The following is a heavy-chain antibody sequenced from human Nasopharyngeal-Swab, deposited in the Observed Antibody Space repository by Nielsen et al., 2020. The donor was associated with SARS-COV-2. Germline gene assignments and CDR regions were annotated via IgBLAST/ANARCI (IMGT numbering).Heavy chain of an antibody. CDR1: GDRVSSNNDG. CDR3: ARGFLQTGFDY. D-gene: IGHD3-9*01. J-gene: IGHJ4*02. V-gene: IGHV6-1*01. Sequence: SQTLSLTCAISGDRVSSNNDGWNWLRQSPSRGLEWLERTYYGSKWYNHYAPSVKSRVTIKPDTSKNQFSLQMDSVTPEDSAVYYCARGFLQTGFDYWGQGTLVTVSS. CDR2: TYYGSKWYN.